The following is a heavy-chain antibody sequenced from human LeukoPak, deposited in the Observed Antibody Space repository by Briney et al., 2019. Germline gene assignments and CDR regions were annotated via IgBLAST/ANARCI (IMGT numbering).Heavy chain of an antibody. V-gene: IGHV4-59*01. CDR2: IYYTGST. J-gene: IGHJ5*02. CDR1: GGSFSGYY. CDR3: ARATLGYCSGGSCYSFDP. Sequence: PSETLSLTCAVYGGSFSGYYWSWIRQPPGKGLEWIGYIYYTGSTNYSPSLQSRVTISADTSKNQFSLNLSSVTAADTAVYYCARATLGYCSGGSCYSFDPWGQGTLVTVSS. D-gene: IGHD2-15*01.